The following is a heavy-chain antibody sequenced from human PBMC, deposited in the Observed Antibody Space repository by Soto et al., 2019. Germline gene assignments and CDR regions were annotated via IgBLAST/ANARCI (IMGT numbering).Heavy chain of an antibody. J-gene: IGHJ5*01. Sequence: QVHLQESGPGLVKPSETLSLRCTVSGVSIRSYFWSWIRQPPGKGLEWIGYTYYTADTKYSPSLDSRATISADPSKKQSPLSLSRVSAADTAPSFCAGSKTRGEGFDFWGQGALVTVSS. CDR3: AGSKTRGEGFDF. D-gene: IGHD3-10*01. CDR2: TYYTADT. V-gene: IGHV4-59*01. CDR1: GVSIRSYF.